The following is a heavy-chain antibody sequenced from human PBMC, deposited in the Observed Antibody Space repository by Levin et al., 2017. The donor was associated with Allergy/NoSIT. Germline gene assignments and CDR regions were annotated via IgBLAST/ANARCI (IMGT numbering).Heavy chain of an antibody. CDR2: IYSSGVT. D-gene: IGHD6-13*01. CDR3: RHKSDSNPPGAY. J-gene: IGHJ4*02. CDR1: EFTVGNNY. Sequence: PGGSLRLSCAASEFTVGNNYMSWVRQAPGKGLEWVSTIYSSGVTDYADSVKGRFIVSRDSSKNKLYLQMNRLRDEDTAVYYCRHKSDSNPPGAYWDQGTLVTVSS. V-gene: IGHV3-53*01.